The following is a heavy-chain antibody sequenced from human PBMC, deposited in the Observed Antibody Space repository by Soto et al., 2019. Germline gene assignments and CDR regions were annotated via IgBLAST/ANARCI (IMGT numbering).Heavy chain of an antibody. CDR1: GGTFSSYA. J-gene: IGHJ4*02. Sequence: QVQLVQSGAEVKKLGSSVKVSCKASGGTFSSYAISWVRQAPGQGLEWMGGIIPIFGTANYAQKFQGRVTITADKSTSTAYMELSSLRSEDTAVYYCANTERSYGEAYFDYWGQGTLVTVSS. CDR3: ANTERSYGEAYFDY. D-gene: IGHD4-17*01. V-gene: IGHV1-69*06. CDR2: IIPIFGTA.